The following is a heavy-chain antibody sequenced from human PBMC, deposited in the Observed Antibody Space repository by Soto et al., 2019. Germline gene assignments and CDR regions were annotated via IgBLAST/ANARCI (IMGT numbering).Heavy chain of an antibody. J-gene: IGHJ4*02. CDR3: ARTAADLGGYYFDY. Sequence: QVQLVESGGGLVKPGGSLRLSCAASGFTFSDYYMSWIRQAPGKGLEWVSYISSSSSYTNYADSVKGRFTISRDNAKNSLYLQMNSLGAEDTAVYYCARTAADLGGYYFDYWGQGTLVTVSS. CDR2: ISSSSSYT. CDR1: GFTFSDYY. D-gene: IGHD6-25*01. V-gene: IGHV3-11*06.